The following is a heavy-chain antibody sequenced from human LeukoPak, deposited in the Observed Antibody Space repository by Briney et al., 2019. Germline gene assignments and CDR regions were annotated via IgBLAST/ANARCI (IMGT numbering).Heavy chain of an antibody. CDR2: INPNSGGT. J-gene: IGHJ4*02. V-gene: IGHV1-2*02. CDR1: GYTFTGYY. Sequence: ASVKVSCKASGYTFTGYYMHWVRQAPGQGLEWMGWINPNSGGTNYAQKFQGRVTMTRDTSISTAYMELSRLRSDDTAVYYCARTTATYYDILALGYWGQGTLVTVSS. CDR3: ARTTATYYDILALGY. D-gene: IGHD3-9*01.